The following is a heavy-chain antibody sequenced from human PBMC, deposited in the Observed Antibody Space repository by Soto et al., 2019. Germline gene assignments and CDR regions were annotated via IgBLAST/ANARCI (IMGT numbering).Heavy chain of an antibody. J-gene: IGHJ5*01. CDR1: GFTFSTYG. V-gene: IGHV3-23*01. D-gene: IGHD1-20*01. CDR2: ISASGGST. CDR3: GKNNRPPPPFDS. Sequence: GGSLRLSCAASGFTFSTYGMSWVRQAPGKGLEWVSGISASGGSTYYADSVKGRFTISRDNSKSTMYLQMNSLRAEETALYYCGKNNRPPPPFDSWGKGPLVTVSS.